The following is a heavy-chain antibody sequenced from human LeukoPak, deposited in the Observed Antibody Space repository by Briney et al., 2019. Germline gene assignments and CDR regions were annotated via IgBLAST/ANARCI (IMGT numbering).Heavy chain of an antibody. CDR2: IIPILGTT. V-gene: IGHV1-69*05. D-gene: IGHD5-12*01. Sequence: SVKVSCKASGGTFSSHAISWVRQAPGQGLEWVGGIIPILGTTNYAQKFQGRVTITTDESTSTGYMELRSLRSDDTAVYYCARGDSGYDYGFDNWGQGTLVTVSS. CDR3: ARGDSGYDYGFDN. CDR1: GGTFSSHA. J-gene: IGHJ4*02.